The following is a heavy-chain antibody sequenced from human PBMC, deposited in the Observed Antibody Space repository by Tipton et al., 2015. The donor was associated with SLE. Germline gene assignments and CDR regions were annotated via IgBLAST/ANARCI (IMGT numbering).Heavy chain of an antibody. Sequence: SLRLSCAASGFTFSNYWMHWVRQAPGKGLVWVSLINSDGSSTSYADSVKGRFTISRDNAKNTLYLQMNSLRAEDTAVYYCAREEYQLLGGTIDYWGQGTLVTVSS. CDR3: AREEYQLLGGTIDY. CDR1: GFTFSNYW. D-gene: IGHD2-2*01. CDR2: INSDGSST. V-gene: IGHV3-74*01. J-gene: IGHJ4*02.